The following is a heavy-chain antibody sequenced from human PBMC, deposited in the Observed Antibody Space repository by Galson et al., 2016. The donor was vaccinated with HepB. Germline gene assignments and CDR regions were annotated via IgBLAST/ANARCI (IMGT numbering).Heavy chain of an antibody. J-gene: IGHJ3*02. CDR3: AGGFCSGGSCYSGAFDI. D-gene: IGHD2-15*01. CDR2: INHTGNT. V-gene: IGHV4-34*01. Sequence: SETLSLTCAVHGGSLSAYYWNWIRQAPGKGLEWIGEINHTGNTDYNPSLKRRVTVSVDTSNMQFSLNLNSVTAADTAVYFCAGGFCSGGSCYSGAFDIWSQGRLVTVSA. CDR1: GGSLSAYY.